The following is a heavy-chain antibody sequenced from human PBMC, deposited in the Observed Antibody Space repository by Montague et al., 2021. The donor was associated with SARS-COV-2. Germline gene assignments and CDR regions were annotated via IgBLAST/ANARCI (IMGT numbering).Heavy chain of an antibody. V-gene: IGHV4-59*01. CDR1: GGSLNGYF. CDR3: ARVVSTGTYAFDH. D-gene: IGHD1-26*01. Sequence: SETLSLTCTVSGGSLNGYFWSWIRQAPGKTLEWLGYVHYSGITNXXPSLKSRVGISVDTSKSQLSLRLASVTAADTADYFCARVVSTGTYAFDHWGHGVLVTVSS. CDR2: VHYSGIT. J-gene: IGHJ4*03.